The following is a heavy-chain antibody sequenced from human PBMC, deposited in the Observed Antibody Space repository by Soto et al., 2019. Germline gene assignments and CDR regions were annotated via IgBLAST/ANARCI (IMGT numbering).Heavy chain of an antibody. J-gene: IGHJ5*02. V-gene: IGHV1-18*01. CDR2: ISAYNGNT. Sequence: ASVKVSCKASGYTFTSYGISWVRQAPGQGLEWMGWISAYNGNTNYAQKLQGRVTMTTDTSTSTAYMELRSLRSDDTAVYYCARDGLEYCSGGSCYSGWFDPWGQGTLVTVSS. D-gene: IGHD2-15*01. CDR3: ARDGLEYCSGGSCYSGWFDP. CDR1: GYTFTSYG.